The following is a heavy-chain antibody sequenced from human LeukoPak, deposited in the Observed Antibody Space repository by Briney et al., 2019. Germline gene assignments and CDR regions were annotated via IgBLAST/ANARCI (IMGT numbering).Heavy chain of an antibody. V-gene: IGHV1-2*02. Sequence: ASVKVSCKASGYTFTGYYMHWVRQAPGQGLEWMGWINPNSGGTNYAQKFQGRVTMTRDTSISTAYMELSRLRSDDTAVYYCARSGFGYHYDSSGYGRVYWGQGTLVTVSS. CDR1: GYTFTGYY. CDR2: INPNSGGT. J-gene: IGHJ4*02. D-gene: IGHD3-22*01. CDR3: ARSGFGYHYDSSGYGRVY.